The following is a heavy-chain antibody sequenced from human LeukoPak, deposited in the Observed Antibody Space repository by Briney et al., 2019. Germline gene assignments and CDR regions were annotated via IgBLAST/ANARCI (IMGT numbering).Heavy chain of an antibody. CDR3: ASPPIYCSSTSCSQDAFDI. CDR1: GFTFSSYW. Sequence: PGGSLRLSCAASGFTFSSYWMSWVRQAPGKGLEWVASIKQDGSEKYYVDSVKGRFTISRDNAKNSLYLQMNSLRAEDTAVYYCASPPIYCSSTSCSQDAFDIWGQGTMVTVSS. D-gene: IGHD2-2*01. J-gene: IGHJ3*02. CDR2: IKQDGSEK. V-gene: IGHV3-7*01.